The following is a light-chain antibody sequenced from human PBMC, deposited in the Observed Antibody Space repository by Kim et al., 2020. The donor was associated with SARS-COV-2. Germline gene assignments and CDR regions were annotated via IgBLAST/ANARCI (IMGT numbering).Light chain of an antibody. Sequence: SPGERAPLPCRPSQTVTNNLAWYHQKPAQAPRLPTYGPSPRATGIPARFSVSASGTEFTLTISSLHSADFAVYYCQQYNNWPPTRTFGQGPRWKS. CDR1: QTVTNN. V-gene: IGKV3-15*01. CDR2: GPS. J-gene: IGKJ1*01. CDR3: QQYNNWPPTRT.